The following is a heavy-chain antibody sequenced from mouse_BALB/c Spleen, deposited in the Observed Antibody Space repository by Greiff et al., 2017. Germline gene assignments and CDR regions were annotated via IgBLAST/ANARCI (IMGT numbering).Heavy chain of an antibody. Sequence: QVQLQQSGPQLVRPGASVKISCKASGYSFTSYWMHWVKQRPGQGLEWIGMIDPSDSETRLNQKFKDKATLTVDKSSSTAYMQLSSPTSEDSAVYYCARQGLLSRYFDVWGAGTTVTVSS. J-gene: IGHJ1*01. CDR3: ARQGLLSRYFDV. D-gene: IGHD2-1*01. V-gene: IGHV1S126*01. CDR1: GYSFTSYW. CDR2: IDPSDSET.